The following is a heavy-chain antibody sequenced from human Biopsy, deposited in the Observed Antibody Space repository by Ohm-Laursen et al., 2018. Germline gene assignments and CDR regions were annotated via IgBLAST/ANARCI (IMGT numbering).Heavy chain of an antibody. Sequence: SVKVSCKVSGYTLTELSIHWVRQTGGKGLEWMGGFDREERKTVYAEKFQGIATMTEDTSTDTVYMEVTSPRSDDTAVYYCATGPYYDTRFYYNVRPFDFWGQGTLVTVSS. CDR1: GYTLTELS. V-gene: IGHV1-24*01. CDR2: FDREERKT. CDR3: ATGPYYDTRFYYNVRPFDF. J-gene: IGHJ4*02. D-gene: IGHD3-10*01.